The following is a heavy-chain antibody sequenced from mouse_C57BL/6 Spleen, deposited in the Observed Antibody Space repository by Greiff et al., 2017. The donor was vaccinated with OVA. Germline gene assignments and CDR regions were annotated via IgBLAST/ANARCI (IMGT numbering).Heavy chain of an antibody. D-gene: IGHD1-1*01. CDR1: GYTFTSYW. Sequence: QVQLKQSGAELVKPGASVKMSCKASGYTFTSYWITWVKQRPGQGLEWIGDIYPGSGSTNYNEKFKSKATLTVDTSSSTAYMQLSSLTSEDSAVYYCARTVYGSSFYAMDYWGQGTSVTVSS. J-gene: IGHJ4*01. CDR2: IYPGSGST. CDR3: ARTVYGSSFYAMDY. V-gene: IGHV1-55*01.